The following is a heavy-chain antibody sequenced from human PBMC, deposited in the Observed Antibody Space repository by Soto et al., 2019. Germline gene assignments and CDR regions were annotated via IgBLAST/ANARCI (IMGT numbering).Heavy chain of an antibody. J-gene: IGHJ5*02. V-gene: IGHV1-8*01. CDR3: GXXXXGSSSXPPKLGYWFDP. CDR2: MNPNSGNT. Sequence: XMGWMNPNSGNTGYAQKFQGRVTMTRNTSISTAYMEXSSLRSEDTAVYYCGXXXXGSSSXPPKLGYWFDPWGQGTLVTVSS. D-gene: IGHD6-13*01.